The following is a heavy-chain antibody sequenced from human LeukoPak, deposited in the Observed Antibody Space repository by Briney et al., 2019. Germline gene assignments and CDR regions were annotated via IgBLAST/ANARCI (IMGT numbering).Heavy chain of an antibody. CDR3: AKESRLRYFDWFFDY. CDR2: ISWNSGII. D-gene: IGHD3-9*01. V-gene: IGHV3-9*01. J-gene: IGHJ4*02. CDR1: GFTFDDYA. Sequence: GGSLRLSCAVSGFTFDDYAMHWVRQGPGKGLEWVSGISWNSGIIGYADSVKGRFTISRDNAKNSLYLQMNSLRAEDTALYYCAKESRLRYFDWFFDYWGQGTLVTVFS.